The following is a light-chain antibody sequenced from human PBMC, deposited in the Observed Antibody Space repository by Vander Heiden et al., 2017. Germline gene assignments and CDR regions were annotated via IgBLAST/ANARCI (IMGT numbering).Light chain of an antibody. CDR2: GAS. J-gene: IGKJ1*01. CDR1: QSVSSN. Sequence: EIVITQSPATLSVPPGERATLSCRASQSVSSNLAWYQQKPGQPPRLLIYGASTRTTGIPARFSGSGSGTEFTLTISSLQSEDFAVYYCQQYNNWPPWTFGQGTKVEIK. V-gene: IGKV3-15*01. CDR3: QQYNNWPPWT.